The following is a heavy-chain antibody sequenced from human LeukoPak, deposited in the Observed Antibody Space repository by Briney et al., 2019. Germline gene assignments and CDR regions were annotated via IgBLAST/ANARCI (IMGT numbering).Heavy chain of an antibody. CDR2: ITSSSSYT. CDR3: TRDVRLRHKYYYMDV. V-gene: IGHV3-21*01. J-gene: IGHJ6*03. CDR1: GFTFSTYN. Sequence: GGSLRLSCAASGFTFSTYNMNWVRQAPGKRLEWVSSITSSSSYTFYADSVKGRFTISRDNANNSLFLQMNSLRAEDTAVYYCTRDVRLRHKYYYMDVWGKGTTVTVSS. D-gene: IGHD4-17*01.